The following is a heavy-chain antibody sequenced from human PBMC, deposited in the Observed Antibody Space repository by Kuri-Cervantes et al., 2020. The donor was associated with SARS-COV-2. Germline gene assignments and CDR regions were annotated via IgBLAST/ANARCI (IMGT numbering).Heavy chain of an antibody. V-gene: IGHV3-48*02. CDR1: GFTFSSYA. J-gene: IGHJ4*02. CDR3: ARGRGYSYEDNRRFGY. Sequence: GGSLRLSCAASGFTFSSYAMSWVRQAPGKGLERVSYISSSSSTIYYADSVKGRFTISRDNAKNSLYLQMNSLRDEDTAVYYCARGRGYSYEDNRRFGYWGQGTLVTVSS. D-gene: IGHD5-18*01. CDR2: ISSSSSTI.